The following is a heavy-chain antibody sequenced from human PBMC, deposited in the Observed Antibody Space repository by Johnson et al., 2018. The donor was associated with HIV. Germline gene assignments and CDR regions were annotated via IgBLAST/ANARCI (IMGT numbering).Heavy chain of an antibody. D-gene: IGHD3-22*01. CDR2: IGTAGDT. CDR1: GFTFSSYD. J-gene: IGHJ3*01. CDR3: ARAYYDSSGYYPHAFHV. V-gene: IGHV3-13*01. Sequence: VQLVESGGGLVQPGGSLRLSCAASGFTFSSYDMHWVRQATGKGLEWVSAIGTAGDTYYPGSVKGRFTISRDNSENTLYLQMNSLRAEDTAVYYCARAYYDSSGYYPHAFHVWGQGTMVTVSS.